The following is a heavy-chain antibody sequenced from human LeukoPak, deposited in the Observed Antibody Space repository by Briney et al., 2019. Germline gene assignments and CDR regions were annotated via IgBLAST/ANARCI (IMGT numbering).Heavy chain of an antibody. CDR3: ARGPRITIFSGRFDY. CDR1: GFTFSGHW. Sequence: GGSLRLSCAVSGFTFSGHWMFWVRQAPGKGLEWVSSDGSSTSYADSVKGRFTISRDDAKNTLYLQMNSLRAEDTAVYYCARGPRITIFSGRFDYWGQGTLVTVSS. J-gene: IGHJ4*02. D-gene: IGHD3-9*01. V-gene: IGHV3-74*01. CDR2: DGSST.